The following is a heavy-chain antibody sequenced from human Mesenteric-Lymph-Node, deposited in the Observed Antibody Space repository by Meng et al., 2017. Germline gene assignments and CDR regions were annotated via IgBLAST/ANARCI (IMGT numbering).Heavy chain of an antibody. D-gene: IGHD5-18*01. CDR3: ARVGWRQWSFDL. V-gene: IGHV4-4*07. Sequence: QMYVLGWGQPSGTLSLTCSVSGGSRSSYYWSWIWQTAGKGLEWIGRIYTSGSTNYNPSLKSRVTMSVDTSKNQFSLKLSSVTAADTAVYYCARVGWRQWSFDLWGRGTLVTVSS. CDR1: GGSRSSYY. J-gene: IGHJ2*01. CDR2: IYTSGST.